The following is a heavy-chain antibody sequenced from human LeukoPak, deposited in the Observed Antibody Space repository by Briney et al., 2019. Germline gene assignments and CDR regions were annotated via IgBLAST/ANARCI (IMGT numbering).Heavy chain of an antibody. Sequence: ASVKVSCKASGYTFTDYYMHWVRQAPGQGLEWVGWINPNSGGTNYAQKFQGRVTMTRDTSISTAYMELSRLRSDDTAVYYCARGLDYGDYDFDYWGQGTLVTVSS. D-gene: IGHD4-17*01. CDR3: ARGLDYGDYDFDY. J-gene: IGHJ4*02. CDR2: INPNSGGT. V-gene: IGHV1-2*02. CDR1: GYTFTDYY.